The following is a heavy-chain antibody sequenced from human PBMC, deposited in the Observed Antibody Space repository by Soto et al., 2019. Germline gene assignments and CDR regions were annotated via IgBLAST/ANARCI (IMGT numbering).Heavy chain of an antibody. D-gene: IGHD2-21*02. V-gene: IGHV1-69*01. J-gene: IGHJ4*02. CDR3: ARGFDCGADCYYFDY. CDR2: IIPIFGTA. CDR1: GGTFSSDA. Sequence: QVQLVQSGAEVKKPGSSVKVSCKASGGTFSSDAISWVRQARGQGLEWMGGIIPIFGTANYAQKFQGRVTTTADESTSTDYLELSSLRSEDTAVYYCARGFDCGADCYYFDYWGQGTLVTVSS.